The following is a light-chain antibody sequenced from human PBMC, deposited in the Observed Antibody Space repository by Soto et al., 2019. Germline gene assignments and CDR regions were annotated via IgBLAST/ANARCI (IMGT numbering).Light chain of an antibody. V-gene: IGKV3-11*01. Sequence: EIVLTQSPVTLSLSPGERATLSCRASHSVSRYFAWYQQKPGQAPRLLIYDASNRATGVPARFSGSGSGTDFTLTISSLEPEDFAVYYCHQRSSWPVTFGQGTKVEI. CDR2: DAS. CDR3: HQRSSWPVT. CDR1: HSVSRY. J-gene: IGKJ1*01.